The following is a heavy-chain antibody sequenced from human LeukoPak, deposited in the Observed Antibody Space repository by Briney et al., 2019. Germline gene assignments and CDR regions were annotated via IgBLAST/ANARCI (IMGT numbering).Heavy chain of an antibody. J-gene: IGHJ3*02. Sequence: PSETLSLTCTVSGGSISSYYWSWIRQPPGKGLEWIGYIYYSGSTNYNPSLKSRVTISVDTSKNQFSLKLSSVTAADTAVYYCARHGYRSSYDAFDIWGQGTMVTVSS. CDR1: GGSISSYY. D-gene: IGHD6-13*01. CDR3: ARHGYRSSYDAFDI. V-gene: IGHV4-59*08. CDR2: IYYSGST.